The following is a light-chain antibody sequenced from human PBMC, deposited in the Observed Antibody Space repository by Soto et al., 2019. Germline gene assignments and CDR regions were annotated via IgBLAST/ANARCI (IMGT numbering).Light chain of an antibody. CDR2: DVS. Sequence: QSVLTQPASVSGSPGQSITISCTGTSSDVGGYNYVSWYQQHPGKAPKLMIYDVSNRPSGVSNRFSGSKSGSTASLTISVLQAEDEADYYCSSCTSSSTLFYVFGTGTKVTVL. J-gene: IGLJ1*01. CDR1: SSDVGGYNY. V-gene: IGLV2-14*01. CDR3: SSCTSSSTLFYV.